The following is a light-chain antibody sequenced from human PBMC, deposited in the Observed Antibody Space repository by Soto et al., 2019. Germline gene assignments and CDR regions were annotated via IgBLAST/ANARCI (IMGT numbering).Light chain of an antibody. CDR3: SSWDDSLDGPV. CDR2: SIN. V-gene: IGLV1-44*01. Sequence: QSVLTQPPSASATPGQTVTISCSGRYSNIGSNFVSWYQRLPGTAHKLLIYSINQRPSGVPDRFSGSKSGTSASLPISGLQSEDEADYFCSSWDDSLDGPVFGGGTKLTVL. J-gene: IGLJ3*02. CDR1: YSNIGSNF.